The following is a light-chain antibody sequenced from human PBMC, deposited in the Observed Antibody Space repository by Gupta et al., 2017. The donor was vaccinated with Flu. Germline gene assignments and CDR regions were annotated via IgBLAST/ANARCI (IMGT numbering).Light chain of an antibody. V-gene: IGKV1-5*03. CDR1: QSIRTW. J-gene: IGKJ2*01. Sequence: QMTQSPSTLSASIGDRVTITCRASQSIRTWLAWYQQKPDKTPKLLIYKASCFESAVPSRFSGSGSGLAFSLSIMRLQPDAIATYYCYEDTTYWYIFGQGTKLEIK. CDR2: KAS. CDR3: YEDTTYWYI.